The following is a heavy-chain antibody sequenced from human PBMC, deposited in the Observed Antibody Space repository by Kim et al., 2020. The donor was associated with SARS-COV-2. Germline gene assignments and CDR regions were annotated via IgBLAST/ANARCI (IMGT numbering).Heavy chain of an antibody. Sequence: ASVKVSCKASGYTFTSYDINWVRQATGQGLEWMGWMNPNSGNTGYAQKFQGRVTMTRNTSISTAYMELSSLRSEDTAVYYCARGTRVTRYYDILTGYYSYYYGMDVWGQGTTVTVSS. V-gene: IGHV1-8*01. CDR1: GYTFTSYD. D-gene: IGHD3-9*01. CDR3: ARGTRVTRYYDILTGYYSYYYGMDV. J-gene: IGHJ6*02. CDR2: MNPNSGNT.